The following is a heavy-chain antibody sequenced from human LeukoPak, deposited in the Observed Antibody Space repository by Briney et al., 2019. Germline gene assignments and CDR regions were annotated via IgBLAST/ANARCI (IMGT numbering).Heavy chain of an antibody. J-gene: IGHJ4*02. Sequence: GGSLRLSCAASGFTFSGSAMHWVRQASGKGLEWVGRIRNKANSYATAYAASVKGRFTISRDDSKNTACLQMNSLKTEDTAVYYCTRLAWGGPGTTDDYWGQGTLVTVSS. CDR3: TRLAWGGPGTTDDY. CDR2: IRNKANSYAT. CDR1: GFTFSGSA. D-gene: IGHD4-4*01. V-gene: IGHV3-73*01.